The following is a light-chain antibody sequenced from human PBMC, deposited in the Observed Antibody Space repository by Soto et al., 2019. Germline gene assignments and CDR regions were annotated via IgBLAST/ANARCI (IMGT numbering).Light chain of an antibody. Sequence: QSALTQPPSVSGSPGQSVTISCSGTIDDVTAYYRVSWYQQTPGTAPKLMIYDVSNRPSGVPDRFSGSRSGNTASLTISVLQAEYEGDYYCSVYTRTSTYVFGTGTKLTVL. CDR1: IDDVTAYYR. CDR2: DVS. CDR3: SVYTRTSTYV. J-gene: IGLJ1*01. V-gene: IGLV2-18*01.